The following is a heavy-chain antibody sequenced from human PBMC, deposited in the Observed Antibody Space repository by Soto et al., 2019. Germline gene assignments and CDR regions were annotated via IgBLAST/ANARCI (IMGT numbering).Heavy chain of an antibody. CDR2: INHSGRT. D-gene: IGHD3-16*02. J-gene: IGHJ4*02. Sequence: QVQLQQWGAGLLKPSETLSLTCAVYGGSFSGYSWNWIRQPPGKGLEWIGEINHSGRTKYNPSLKSRVTISVDTSKNQFSLKLSSVTAADTAVYYCARGQYRRDYWGQGTLVTVSS. V-gene: IGHV4-34*01. CDR3: ARGQYRRDY. CDR1: GGSFSGYS.